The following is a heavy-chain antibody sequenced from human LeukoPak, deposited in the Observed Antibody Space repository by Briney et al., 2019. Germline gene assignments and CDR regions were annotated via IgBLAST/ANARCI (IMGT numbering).Heavy chain of an antibody. CDR2: IRSKAYGGTT. J-gene: IGHJ4*02. CDR1: GFSFSDCA. Sequence: GGSLRLSCAASGFSFSDCAMSWVRQAPGKGLEWVGFIRSKAYGGTTEYAASVKGRFTISRDDSKSIAYLQMNSLKTEDTAVYYCTRGIVATIGDYWGQGTLVTVSS. D-gene: IGHD5-12*01. V-gene: IGHV3-49*04. CDR3: TRGIVATIGDY.